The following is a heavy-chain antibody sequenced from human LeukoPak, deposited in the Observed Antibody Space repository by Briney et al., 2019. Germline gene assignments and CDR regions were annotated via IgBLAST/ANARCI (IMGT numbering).Heavy chain of an antibody. Sequence: GESLNISCKDSGYSFTSYWIGWVRQMPGKGLEWMGIIYPGDSDTRYSPSFRGQVTISADKSINTAYLQWSSLKASDTAIYYCARRGEAMDPFDYWGQGTLVTVSS. D-gene: IGHD5-18*01. CDR3: ARRGEAMDPFDY. J-gene: IGHJ4*02. CDR1: GYSFTSYW. V-gene: IGHV5-51*01. CDR2: IYPGDSDT.